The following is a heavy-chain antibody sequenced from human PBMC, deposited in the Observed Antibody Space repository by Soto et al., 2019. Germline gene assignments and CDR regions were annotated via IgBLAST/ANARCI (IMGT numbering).Heavy chain of an antibody. CDR1: GYTFTSYD. CDR2: MNPNSGNT. Sequence: GASVKVSCKASGYTFTSYDINWVRQATGQGLEWMGWMNPNSGNTGYAQKFQGRVTMTRNTSISTAYMELSSLRSEDTAVYYCARAITMVRGVIEHYYYYYYGMDVWGQGTTVTVSS. J-gene: IGHJ6*02. D-gene: IGHD3-10*01. CDR3: ARAITMVRGVIEHYYYYYYGMDV. V-gene: IGHV1-8*01.